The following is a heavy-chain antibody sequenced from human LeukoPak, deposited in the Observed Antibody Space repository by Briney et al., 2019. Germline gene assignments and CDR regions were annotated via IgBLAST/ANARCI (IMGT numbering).Heavy chain of an antibody. D-gene: IGHD2-2*01. V-gene: IGHV4-4*07. CDR2: IYSSGST. Sequence: SETLSLTCTVSGGSISSFYWSWIRRPAGKGLEWIGRIYSSGSTNYNPSLKSRVTMSVDTSKNQFSLKLNSVTAADTAVYYCATEGDIVVVPAAPGLEGPFDYWGQGTLVTVSS. J-gene: IGHJ4*02. CDR1: GGSISSFY. CDR3: ATEGDIVVVPAAPGLEGPFDY.